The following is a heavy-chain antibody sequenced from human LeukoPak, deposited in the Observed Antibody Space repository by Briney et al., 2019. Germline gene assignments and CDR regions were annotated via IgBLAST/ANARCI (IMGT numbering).Heavy chain of an antibody. CDR1: GYTLTRLS. D-gene: IGHD5-24*01. V-gene: IGHV1-24*01. Sequence: ASVKVSCKAPGYTLTRLSIHWVRQPSGKGLEWMGAFDPEDGETINAQEFQGRATMTADTSADTAYMELSSLTSDDTAVYYCVTDPYTTTDDNNFEPQGAYWGQGTLVTVSS. CDR3: VTDPYTTTDDNNFEPQGAY. J-gene: IGHJ4*02. CDR2: FDPEDGET.